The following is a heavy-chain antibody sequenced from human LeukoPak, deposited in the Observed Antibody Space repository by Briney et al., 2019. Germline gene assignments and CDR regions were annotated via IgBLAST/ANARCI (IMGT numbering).Heavy chain of an antibody. Sequence: PGGSLRLSCAASGFTVSSNYMSWVRRAPGEGLEWVSVIYSGGGTYYADSVKGRFTISRDNSKNTLYLQMNSLRAEDTAVYYCARDLGYCSSTSCYGGGMDVWGQGTTVTVSS. CDR1: GFTVSSNY. J-gene: IGHJ6*02. CDR2: IYSGGGT. V-gene: IGHV3-53*01. CDR3: ARDLGYCSSTSCYGGGMDV. D-gene: IGHD2-2*01.